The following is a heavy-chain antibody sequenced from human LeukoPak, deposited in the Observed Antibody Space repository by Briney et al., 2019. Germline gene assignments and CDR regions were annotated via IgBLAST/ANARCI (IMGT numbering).Heavy chain of an antibody. CDR1: GGSISSGGYS. J-gene: IGHJ4*02. D-gene: IGHD3-10*01. Sequence: SETLSLTCAVSGGSISSGGYSWSWIRQPPGKGLEWIGYIYHSGSTYYNPSLKSRVTISVDTSKNQFSLKLSSVTAADTAVYYCARGNYYGPPDYWGQGTLVTVSS. V-gene: IGHV4-30-2*05. CDR2: IYHSGST. CDR3: ARGNYYGPPDY.